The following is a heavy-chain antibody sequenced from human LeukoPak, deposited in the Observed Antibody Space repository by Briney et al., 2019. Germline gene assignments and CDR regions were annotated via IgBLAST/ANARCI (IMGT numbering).Heavy chain of an antibody. V-gene: IGHV1-69*05. CDR1: GGTFSSYA. Sequence: ASVKVSCKASGGTFSSYAISWVRQAPGQGLEWVGGIIPIFGTANYAQKFQGRVTITTDESTSTAYMELSSLRSEDTAVYYCARGGGYGDYYFDYWGQGTLVTVSS. CDR2: IIPIFGTA. D-gene: IGHD4-17*01. J-gene: IGHJ4*02. CDR3: ARGGGYGDYYFDY.